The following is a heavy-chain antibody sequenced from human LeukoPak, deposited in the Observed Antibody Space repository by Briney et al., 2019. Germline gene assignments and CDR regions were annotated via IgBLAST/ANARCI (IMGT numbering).Heavy chain of an antibody. CDR2: SWYDDGGDK. Sequence: GRALRLSCAASVFSLSSYGMHWVRQAPGKGLEWVAVSWYDDGGDKYYVESVKGRFTISKDNSKNTLYLQMNSLRAEDTAVYYCAKDPLRNTAMVLGGMDVWGQGTTVTVSS. V-gene: IGHV3-33*06. D-gene: IGHD5-18*01. J-gene: IGHJ6*02. CDR1: VFSLSSYG. CDR3: AKDPLRNTAMVLGGMDV.